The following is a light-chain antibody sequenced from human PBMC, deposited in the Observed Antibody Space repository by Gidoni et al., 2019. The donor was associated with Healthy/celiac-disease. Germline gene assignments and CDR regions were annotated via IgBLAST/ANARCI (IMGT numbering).Light chain of an antibody. CDR2: EAS. CDR3: QQRSNWPRGVT. V-gene: IGKV3-11*01. Sequence: TVLTHSLATLSLSPGERATLSCRASQSVSSYLAWYQQKPGQAPRLLIYEASNRATGIPARFSGSGSGTDFTLTISSLEPEDFAVYYCQQRSNWPRGVTFGQGTKLEIK. CDR1: QSVSSY. J-gene: IGKJ2*01.